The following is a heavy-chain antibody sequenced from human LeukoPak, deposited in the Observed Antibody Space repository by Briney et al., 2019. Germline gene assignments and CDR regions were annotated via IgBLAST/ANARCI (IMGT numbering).Heavy chain of an antibody. V-gene: IGHV1-8*01. CDR1: GYTFTSYD. CDR2: MNPNSGNT. Sequence: GASVKVSCKASGYTFTSYDINWVRQATGQGLEWMGWMNPNSGNTGYAQKFQGRVTMTRNTSISTAHMELSSLRSEDTAVYYCARDSLPNYYDSSGYVWLGWFDPWGQGTLVTVSS. D-gene: IGHD3-22*01. J-gene: IGHJ5*02. CDR3: ARDSLPNYYDSSGYVWLGWFDP.